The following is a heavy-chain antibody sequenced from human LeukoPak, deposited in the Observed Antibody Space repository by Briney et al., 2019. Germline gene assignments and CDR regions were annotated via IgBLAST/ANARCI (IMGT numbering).Heavy chain of an antibody. D-gene: IGHD5-18*01. Sequence: PGGSLRLSCAASGFTFSSYSMNWVRQAPGKGLEWVSSISSSSSYIYYADSVKGRFTISRDNAKNSLYLQMNSLRAEDTAVYYCARAGGYSYGEIDYWGQGTLVTVSS. CDR2: ISSSSSYI. CDR1: GFTFSSYS. J-gene: IGHJ4*02. CDR3: ARAGGYSYGEIDY. V-gene: IGHV3-21*01.